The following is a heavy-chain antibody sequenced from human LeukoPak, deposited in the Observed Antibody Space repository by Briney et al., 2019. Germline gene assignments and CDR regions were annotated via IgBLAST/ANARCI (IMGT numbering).Heavy chain of an antibody. J-gene: IGHJ4*02. CDR3: AREVGVWGSYRPFDY. Sequence: PSQTLSLTCTVSGGSISSGGYYWSWIRQHPGKGLEWIGYIYYSGSTYYNPSLKSRVTISVDTSKNQFSLKLSSVTAADAAVYYCAREVGVWGSYRPFDYWGQGTLVTVSS. V-gene: IGHV4-31*03. CDR2: IYYSGST. CDR1: GGSISSGGYY. D-gene: IGHD3-16*02.